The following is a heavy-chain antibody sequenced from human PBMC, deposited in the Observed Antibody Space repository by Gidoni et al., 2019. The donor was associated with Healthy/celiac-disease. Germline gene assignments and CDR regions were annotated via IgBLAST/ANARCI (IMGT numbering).Heavy chain of an antibody. J-gene: IGHJ5*02. CDR1: GLTFSSYG. V-gene: IGHV3-33*01. Sequence: QGQLVEAGGGGGQPGRSLRVSCAAAGLTFSSYGMHWGRQAPGKGLEWVAVIWYDGSNKYYADSVKGRFTISRDNSKNTLYLQMNSLRAEDTAVYYCAREAVPAANNWFDPWGQGTLVTVSS. CDR2: IWYDGSNK. D-gene: IGHD2-2*01. CDR3: AREAVPAANNWFDP.